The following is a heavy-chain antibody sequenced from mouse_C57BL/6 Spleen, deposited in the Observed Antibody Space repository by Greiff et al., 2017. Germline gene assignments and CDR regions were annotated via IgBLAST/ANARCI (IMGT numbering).Heavy chain of an antibody. CDR3: TREDYYSNLFAY. CDR1: GYTFTDYE. Sequence: QVQLQQSGAELVRPGASVTLSCKASGYTFTDYEMHWVKQTPVHGLEWIGAIDPETGGTAYNQKFKGKAILTADKSSSTAYMELRSLTSEDSAVYYCTREDYYSNLFAYWGQGTLVTVPA. V-gene: IGHV1-15*01. CDR2: IDPETGGT. J-gene: IGHJ3*01. D-gene: IGHD2-5*01.